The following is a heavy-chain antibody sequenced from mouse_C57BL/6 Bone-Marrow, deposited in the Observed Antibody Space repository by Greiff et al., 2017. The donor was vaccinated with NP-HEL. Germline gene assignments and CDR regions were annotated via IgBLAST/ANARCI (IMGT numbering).Heavy chain of an antibody. CDR3: ARAGLTTVVALYYAMDY. D-gene: IGHD1-1*01. Sequence: QVQLKHPGAELVKPGASVKLSCKASGYTFTSYWMHWVKQRPGRGLERIGRIDPNSGGTKYNEKFKSKATLTAEKPSSTAYLQLSSLTSKDSAVYYCARAGLTTVVALYYAMDYWGQGTSVTVSS. CDR1: GYTFTSYW. V-gene: IGHV1-72*01. CDR2: IDPNSGGT. J-gene: IGHJ4*01.